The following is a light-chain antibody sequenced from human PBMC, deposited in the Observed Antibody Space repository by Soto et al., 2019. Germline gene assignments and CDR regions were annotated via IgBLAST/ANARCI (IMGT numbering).Light chain of an antibody. CDR3: NSYTSSSTRV. CDR2: EVS. CDR1: SNDIVGYHY. J-gene: IGLJ2*01. V-gene: IGLV2-14*01. Sequence: QSALTQPASVSGSPGQSITISCTRTSNDIVGYHYVSWYQQHPGKAPKVMIYEVSNRPSGVSNRFSGSKSGNTAALTIAGLQPQDEGDYYCNSYTSSSTRVFGGGTNLTVL.